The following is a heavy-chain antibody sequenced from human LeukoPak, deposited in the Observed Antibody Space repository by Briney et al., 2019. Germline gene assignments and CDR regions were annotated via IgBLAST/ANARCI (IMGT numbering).Heavy chain of an antibody. D-gene: IGHD3-3*01. CDR2: INHSGST. CDR1: GGSFSGYY. V-gene: IGHV4-34*01. J-gene: IGHJ6*02. Sequence: PSETLSLTCADYGGSFSGYYWSWIRQPPGKGLEWIREINHSGSTNYNPSLKSRVTISVDTSKNQFSLKLSSVTAADTAVYYCARDGRLTIFGVVITYGMDVWGQGTTVTVSS. CDR3: ARDGRLTIFGVVITYGMDV.